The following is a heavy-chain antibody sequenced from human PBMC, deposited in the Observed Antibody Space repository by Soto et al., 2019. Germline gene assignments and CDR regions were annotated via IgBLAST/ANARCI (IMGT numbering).Heavy chain of an antibody. V-gene: IGHV4-59*01. CDR1: GGAISGYY. CDR2: IYYTGST. J-gene: IGHJ4*02. Sequence: QVQLQESGPGLVKPSETLSLTCTVSGGAISGYYWNWIGQPPGKGLEWIGYIYYTGSTNYNPSLESRVTISVDTAKNQFSLKLSSVTAADTAVYYCAKGSFRSGGYYSDFDYWGQGTLVTVSS. D-gene: IGHD3-10*01. CDR3: AKGSFRSGGYYSDFDY.